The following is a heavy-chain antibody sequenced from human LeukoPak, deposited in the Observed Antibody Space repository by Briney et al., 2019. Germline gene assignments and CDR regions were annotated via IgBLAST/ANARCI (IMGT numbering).Heavy chain of an antibody. CDR3: VRDRGISFYFDY. Sequence: GGSLRLSCAASGFTFSGYWVTWVRQAPGKGLEWVANIKQDGSEKNYVDSVKGRFTISRDNAKNSLDLQMNSLRADDTAVYYCVRDRGISFYFDYWGQGTLVTVSS. CDR1: GFTFSGYW. J-gene: IGHJ4*02. CDR2: IKQDGSEK. D-gene: IGHD3-16*02. V-gene: IGHV3-7*01.